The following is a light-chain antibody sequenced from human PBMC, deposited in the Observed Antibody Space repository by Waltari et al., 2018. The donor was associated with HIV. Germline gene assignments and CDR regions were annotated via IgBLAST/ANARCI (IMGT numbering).Light chain of an antibody. CDR2: TNY. V-gene: IGLV1-47*01. CDR1: TSHVAPPW. Sequence: SLLTSPPSAPGSPRPTVTIPCSRTTSHVAPPWVYWYQQLPGTAPKLLIYTNYQRPSGVPDRFSSSKSGGSASLMISGVQSEDEADYSCAVWDCRLKQWLFGGGTSLPVL. J-gene: IGLJ3*02. CDR3: AVWDCRLKQWL.